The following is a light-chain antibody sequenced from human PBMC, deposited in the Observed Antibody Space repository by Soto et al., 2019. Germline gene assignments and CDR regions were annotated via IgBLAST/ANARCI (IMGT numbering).Light chain of an antibody. J-gene: IGKJ5*01. Sequence: DSQMTQSPSSLSASVGDRVTITCQASQAISYYLNWYQQKPGKATKLLIYDASNLETGDPSRSRGSGSETDFTFTICILQPADIVTYYCQQYTTFGQGTRLEIK. V-gene: IGKV1-33*01. CDR3: QQYTT. CDR2: DAS. CDR1: QAISYY.